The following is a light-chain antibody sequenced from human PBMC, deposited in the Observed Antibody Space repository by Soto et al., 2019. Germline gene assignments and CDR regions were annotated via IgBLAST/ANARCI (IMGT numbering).Light chain of an antibody. CDR1: QSVSIS. J-gene: IGKJ1*01. CDR2: AAS. CDR3: QQYNNWPQK. V-gene: IGKV3-15*01. Sequence: EIVMTQAPATLSVSPGQRATLSCRASQSVSISLAWYQQKPGQAPRLLIYAASTRATGIPDRFSGSGSGTDFTLTISSLQSEDFAVYYCQQYNNWPQKFGQGTKVDIK.